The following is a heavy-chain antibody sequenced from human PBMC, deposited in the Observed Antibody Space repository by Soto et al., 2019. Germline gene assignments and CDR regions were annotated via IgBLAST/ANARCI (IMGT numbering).Heavy chain of an antibody. V-gene: IGHV1-24*01. CDR2: FDPEDGET. CDR3: ATVGSSSSGSYYYGMDV. D-gene: IGHD6-6*01. J-gene: IGHJ6*02. Sequence: ASVKVSCKVSGYTLTELSMHWVRQAPGKGLEWMGGFDPEDGETIYAQKFQGRVTMTEDTSTDTDYMELSSLRSEDTAVYYCATVGSSSSGSYYYGMDVWGQGTTVTVSS. CDR1: GYTLTELS.